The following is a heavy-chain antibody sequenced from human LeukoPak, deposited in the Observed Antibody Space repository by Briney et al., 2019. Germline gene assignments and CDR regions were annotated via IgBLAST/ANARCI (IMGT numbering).Heavy chain of an antibody. CDR2: ISSCGSAI. D-gene: IGHD1-1*01. V-gene: IGHV3-48*03. J-gene: IGHJ3*02. CDR1: GFTFSTYE. CDR3: ARYMEPDAFDI. Sequence: GGSLRLSCAASGFTFSTYEMNSGRQAPGQGLEWVSYISSCGSAIYYADSVKGRFTISRDIAKTSLYLQMNSLRAEDTSIYYWARYMEPDAFDIWGQGTMVTVSS.